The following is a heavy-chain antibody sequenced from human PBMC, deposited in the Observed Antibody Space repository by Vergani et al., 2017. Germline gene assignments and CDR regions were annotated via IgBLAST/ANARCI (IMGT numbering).Heavy chain of an antibody. CDR2: IRYDGTKR. CDR3: TKAGQYDSDNFHDS. J-gene: IGHJ1*01. CDR1: GFTFDDYG. Sequence: VQLVESGGGVVRPGGSLRLSCAASGFTFDDYGMHWVRQAPGKGLEWVAFIRYDGTKRFYGDSVKGRFTISRDNSQTTVFLQMNSLRADDSAVYYCTKAGQYDSDNFHDSWGQGALVTVAS. D-gene: IGHD3-22*01. V-gene: IGHV3-30*02.